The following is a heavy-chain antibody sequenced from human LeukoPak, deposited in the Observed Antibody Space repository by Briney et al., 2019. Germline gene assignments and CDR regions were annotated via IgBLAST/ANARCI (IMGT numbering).Heavy chain of an antibody. CDR3: VRERRVSLQFLEYSHNWFDT. CDR1: GYTFTGYY. V-gene: IGHV1-2*02. D-gene: IGHD3-3*01. CDR2: INPNSGGT. Sequence: ASVKVSCKASGYTFTGYYMHWVRQAPGQGLEWMGWINPNSGGTSYAQKFQGRVTMTRDTSISTAYMELSRLTSDDTAIYYRVRERRVSLQFLEYSHNWFDTWGQGTLVTVSS. J-gene: IGHJ5*02.